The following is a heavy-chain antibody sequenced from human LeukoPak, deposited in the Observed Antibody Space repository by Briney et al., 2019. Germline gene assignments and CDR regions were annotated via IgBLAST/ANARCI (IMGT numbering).Heavy chain of an antibody. J-gene: IGHJ5*02. V-gene: IGHV3-7*01. Sequence: GGALRLAYADSGFTLSGDWMSWVRQAPGQWLEWVANIKQDGSEKYYVDSVKGRFTISRDNAKNSLYLQMNSLRDGDRAVYYCARDDCSSISCYPTWFDPWGQGTMVTVSS. D-gene: IGHD2-2*01. CDR2: IKQDGSEK. CDR1: GFTLSGDW. CDR3: ARDDCSSISCYPTWFDP.